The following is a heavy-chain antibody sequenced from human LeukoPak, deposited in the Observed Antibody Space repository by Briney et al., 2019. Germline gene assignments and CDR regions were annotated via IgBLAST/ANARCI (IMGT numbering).Heavy chain of an antibody. J-gene: IGHJ6*03. D-gene: IGHD5-18*01. CDR3: ARLVDGWGWIQHYREYYMDV. CDR2: IYTSGST. V-gene: IGHV4-4*09. CDR1: GGSISSYY. Sequence: SETLSLTCTVSGGSISSYYWSWIRQPPGKGLEWIGYIYTSGSTNYNPSLKSRVTISVDTSKNQFSLKLSSVTAVDTAVYYCARLVDGWGWIQHYREYYMDVWGKGTTVTVSS.